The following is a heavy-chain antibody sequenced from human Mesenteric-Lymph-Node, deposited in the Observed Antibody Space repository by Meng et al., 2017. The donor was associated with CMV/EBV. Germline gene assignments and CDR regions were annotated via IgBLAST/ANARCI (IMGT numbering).Heavy chain of an antibody. Sequence: GGSLRLSCAASGFTFSSYSMNWVRQAPGKGLEWVSSISSSSSYIYYADSVKGRFTISRDNAKNSLYLQMNSLRAEDTAVYYCARDCIVVVPAANNYYYYGMDVWGQGTTVTVSS. CDR3: ARDCIVVVPAANNYYYYGMDV. CDR2: ISSSSSYI. J-gene: IGHJ6*02. D-gene: IGHD2-2*01. CDR1: GFTFSSYS. V-gene: IGHV3-21*01.